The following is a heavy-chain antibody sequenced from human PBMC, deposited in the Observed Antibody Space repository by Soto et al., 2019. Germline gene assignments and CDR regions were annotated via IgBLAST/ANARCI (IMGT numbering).Heavy chain of an antibody. Sequence: QVQLVQSGAEVKEPGASVRVSCKASGYTFTSYDINWVRQATGQGLEWMGWMNPESRNTGYAQKFQGRVTMTRDTSISTAYMELTCLRSEDTAVYYCARFVRHQLPTIDFWGQGTLVTVSS. D-gene: IGHD2-2*01. CDR2: MNPESRNT. CDR3: ARFVRHQLPTIDF. J-gene: IGHJ4*02. V-gene: IGHV1-8*01. CDR1: GYTFTSYD.